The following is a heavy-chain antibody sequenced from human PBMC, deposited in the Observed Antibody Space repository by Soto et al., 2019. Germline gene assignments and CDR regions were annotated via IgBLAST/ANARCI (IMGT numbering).Heavy chain of an antibody. CDR2: MNPNSGNA. CDR3: ARVWVRAARHSSGWYQGVYYFDY. D-gene: IGHD6-19*01. Sequence: GASVKVSCKASGYTFTSYDINWVRQATGQGLEWMGWMNPNSGNAGYAQKFQGRVAMTRNTSISTAYMELSSLRSEDTAVYYCARVWVRAARHSSGWYQGVYYFDYWGQGTLVTVSS. J-gene: IGHJ4*02. CDR1: GYTFTSYD. V-gene: IGHV1-8*01.